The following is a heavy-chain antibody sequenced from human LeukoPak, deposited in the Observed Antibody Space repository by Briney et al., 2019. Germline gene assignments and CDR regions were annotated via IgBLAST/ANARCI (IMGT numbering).Heavy chain of an antibody. Sequence: WGSLRLSCTASGFKFDDYDMSWVRQVPGKGLEWVSGITWNGDKTGYADSVRGRFAISRDNAKNSLYLQMNSLRAEDTALYYCAKVWMEGASGGLYFDYWGQGTPVSVSS. J-gene: IGHJ4*02. CDR1: GFKFDDYD. CDR3: AKVWMEGASGGLYFDY. V-gene: IGHV3-20*04. D-gene: IGHD1-26*01. CDR2: ITWNGDKT.